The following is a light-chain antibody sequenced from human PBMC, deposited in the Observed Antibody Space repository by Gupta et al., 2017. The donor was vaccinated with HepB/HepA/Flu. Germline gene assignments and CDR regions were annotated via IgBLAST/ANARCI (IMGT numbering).Light chain of an antibody. Sequence: QTVVTQESSFSVSPGGTVTLTCGLSSGSVSTSNYPGWYQQTPGQAPRTLIYSTNTRSSGVPDRCSGSILGNKAAITITGAQADDESDEYCVLYMGNGIGVFGGGTKLTVL. CDR3: VLYMGNGIGV. J-gene: IGLJ3*02. V-gene: IGLV8-61*01. CDR1: SGSVSTSNY. CDR2: STN.